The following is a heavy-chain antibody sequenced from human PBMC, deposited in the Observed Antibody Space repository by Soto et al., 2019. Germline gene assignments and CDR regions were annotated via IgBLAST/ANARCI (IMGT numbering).Heavy chain of an antibody. Sequence: QVQLQQWGAGLLKPSETLSLTCAVYGGSFSGYFWTWIRQAPGKGLEWIGKINHSGGTNYNSSLKSRVTISVDTSKIQFSLILSSVTAADTAVYYCARDRQYYHFWSGYQNEGPYGMDVWGQGTTVTVSS. CDR1: GGSFSGYF. J-gene: IGHJ6*02. D-gene: IGHD3-3*02. V-gene: IGHV4-34*02. CDR3: ARDRQYYHFWSGYQNEGPYGMDV. CDR2: INHSGGT.